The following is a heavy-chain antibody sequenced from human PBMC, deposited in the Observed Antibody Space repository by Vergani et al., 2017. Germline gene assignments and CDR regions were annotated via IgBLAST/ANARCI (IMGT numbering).Heavy chain of an antibody. CDR2: INPNSGGT. CDR3: ARDGPYYGSGSYQKTNWFDP. J-gene: IGHJ5*02. D-gene: IGHD3-10*01. CDR1: GYTFTGYY. Sequence: QVQLVQSGAEVKKPGASVKVSCKASGYTFTGYYMHWVRQAPGQGLEWMGWINPNSGGTNYAQKLQGRVTMTRDTSISTAYMELSRLRSDDTAVYYCARDGPYYGSGSYQKTNWFDPWGQGTLVTVSS. V-gene: IGHV1-2*02.